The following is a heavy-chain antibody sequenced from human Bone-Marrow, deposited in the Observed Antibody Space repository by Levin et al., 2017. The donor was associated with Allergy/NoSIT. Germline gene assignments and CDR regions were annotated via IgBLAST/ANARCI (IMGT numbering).Heavy chain of an antibody. J-gene: IGHJ4*02. CDR2: ISYDGSNK. CDR1: GFTFSSYG. CDR3: AKDLCGGSCYRFDY. D-gene: IGHD2-15*01. Sequence: GESLKISCAASGFTFSSYGMHWVRQAPGKGLEWVAVISYDGSNKYYADSVKGRFTISRDNSKNTLYLQMNSLRAEDTAVYYCAKDLCGGSCYRFDYWGQGTLVTVSS. V-gene: IGHV3-30*18.